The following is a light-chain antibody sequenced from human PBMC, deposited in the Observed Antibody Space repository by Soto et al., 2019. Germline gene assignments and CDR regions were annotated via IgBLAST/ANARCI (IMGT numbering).Light chain of an antibody. CDR1: QSVTSSY. V-gene: IGKV3-20*01. CDR2: DAS. J-gene: IGKJ1*01. CDR3: QQYGRSRT. Sequence: DIVLTQSPGTLSLSPGERATLSCRSSQSVTSSYLGWYQQKPGQAPRLLIYDASTRAPGIPDRFSGSGSGTYFTLTISRLEPEHFAVYYCQQYGRSRTFGQGTKVEIK.